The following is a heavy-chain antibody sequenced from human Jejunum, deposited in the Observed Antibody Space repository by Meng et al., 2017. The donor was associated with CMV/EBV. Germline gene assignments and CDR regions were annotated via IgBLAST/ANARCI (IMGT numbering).Heavy chain of an antibody. CDR3: AKEMSRTGFFDY. V-gene: IGHV4-4*07. J-gene: IGHJ4*02. CDR1: DDSISSYY. D-gene: IGHD5-24*01. CDR2: IHSSGAT. Sequence: QLQESGPGLVEPSXXLXLTCTGSDDSISSYYWSWIRQPAGKGLEWIGRIHSSGATNYNPSLKSRVSMSVDMAKKQFSLNLNSVTAADTAVYYCAKEMSRTGFFDYWGQGTLVTVSS.